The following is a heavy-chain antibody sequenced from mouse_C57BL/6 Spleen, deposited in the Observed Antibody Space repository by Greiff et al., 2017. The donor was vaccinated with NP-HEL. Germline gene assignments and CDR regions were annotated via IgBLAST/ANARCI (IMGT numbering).Heavy chain of an antibody. CDR2: ISSGGDYI. V-gene: IGHV5-9-1*02. CDR3: TREIYYYGSSSHWYFDV. CDR1: GFTFSSYA. J-gene: IGHJ1*03. Sequence: EVQRVESGEGLVKPGGSLKLSCAASGFTFSSYAMSWVRQTPEKRLEWVAYISSGGDYIYYADTVKGRFTISRDNARNTLYLQMSSLKSEDTAMYYCTREIYYYGSSSHWYFDVWGTGTTVTVSS. D-gene: IGHD1-1*01.